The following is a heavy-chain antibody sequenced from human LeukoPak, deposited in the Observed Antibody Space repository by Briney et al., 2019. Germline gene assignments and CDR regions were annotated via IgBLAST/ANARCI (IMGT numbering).Heavy chain of an antibody. CDR2: IWFDGSVK. D-gene: IGHD3-3*01. Sequence: GGSLRLSCAASGFTFNTYGMHWVRQAPGQGLEWVAAIWFDGSVKHYSDAVKGRFTISRDNSLNTLYLQMNSLIVEDAAIYYCAKDTGVQFLEPAFWGQGTLVTVS. CDR1: GFTFNTYG. V-gene: IGHV3-33*06. J-gene: IGHJ4*02. CDR3: AKDTGVQFLEPAF.